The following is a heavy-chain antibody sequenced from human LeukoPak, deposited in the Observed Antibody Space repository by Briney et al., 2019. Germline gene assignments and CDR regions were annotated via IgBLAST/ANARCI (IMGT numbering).Heavy chain of an antibody. J-gene: IGHJ6*04. D-gene: IGHD3-3*01. CDR2: ISSSSYI. Sequence: GGSLRLSCAASGFTFSSYSMTWVRQAPGKGLEWVSSISSSSYIYYADSVKGRFTISRDNAKNSLYLQMNSLRAEDTAVYYCARVFWSGYGDPRGIWGKGTTVTVSS. V-gene: IGHV3-21*01. CDR1: GFTFSSYS. CDR3: ARVFWSGYGDPRGI.